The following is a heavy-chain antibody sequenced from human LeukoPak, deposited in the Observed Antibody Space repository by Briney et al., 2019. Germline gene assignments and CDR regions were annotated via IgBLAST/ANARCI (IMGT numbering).Heavy chain of an antibody. J-gene: IGHJ5*02. Sequence: EASVKVSCKASGGTFSSYAISWVRQAPGQGLEWMGRIIPILGIANYAQKFQGRVTITADKSTSTAYMELSSLRSEDTAVYYCARDVGVVPAAMWFDPWGQGTLVTVSS. D-gene: IGHD2-2*01. V-gene: IGHV1-69*04. CDR3: ARDVGVVPAAMWFDP. CDR2: IIPILGIA. CDR1: GGTFSSYA.